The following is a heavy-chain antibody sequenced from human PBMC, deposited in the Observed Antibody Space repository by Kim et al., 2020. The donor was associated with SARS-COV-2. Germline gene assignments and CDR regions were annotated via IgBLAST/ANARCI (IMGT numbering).Heavy chain of an antibody. CDR3: TTDAPYDFWSGYYGMDV. V-gene: IGHV3-15*01. D-gene: IGHD3-3*01. J-gene: IGHJ6*02. Sequence: VNSHFNISRDDSKNTLYLQMNSLKAEDTAVYYCTTDAPYDFWSGYYGMDVWGQGTTVTISS.